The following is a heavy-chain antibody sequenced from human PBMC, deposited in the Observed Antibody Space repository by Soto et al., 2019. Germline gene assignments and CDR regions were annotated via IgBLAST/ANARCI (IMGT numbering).Heavy chain of an antibody. Sequence: NPSETLSLTCTVSGGSISSGGYYWSWIRQHPGKGLEWIGYIYYSGSTYYNPSLKSRVTISVDTSKNQFSLKLSSVTAADTAVYYCAREKYSSNDYYGMDVWGQGTTVTVSS. CDR3: AREKYSSNDYYGMDV. J-gene: IGHJ6*02. CDR1: GGSISSGGYY. V-gene: IGHV4-31*02. CDR2: IYYSGST. D-gene: IGHD6-13*01.